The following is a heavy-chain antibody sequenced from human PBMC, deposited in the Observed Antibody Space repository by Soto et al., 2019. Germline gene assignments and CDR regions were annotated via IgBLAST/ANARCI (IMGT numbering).Heavy chain of an antibody. D-gene: IGHD2-2*01. Sequence: QVQLVQSGVEVKKPGASVKVSCQASGYTCTNYGITWLRQAPGQGLEWMGWVSAYNRNTNYAQRFQDRVTMTTDTSTRTAYMELRNLKSDDTPIYFYARERQYEPLLYWGQGTLVTVSS. V-gene: IGHV1-18*01. CDR2: VSAYNRNT. CDR3: ARERQYEPLLY. J-gene: IGHJ4*02. CDR1: GYTCTNYG.